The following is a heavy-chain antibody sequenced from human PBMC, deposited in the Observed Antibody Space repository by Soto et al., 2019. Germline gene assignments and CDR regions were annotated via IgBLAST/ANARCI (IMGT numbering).Heavy chain of an antibody. CDR3: ARPGHMIVPDYFDY. J-gene: IGHJ4*01. D-gene: IGHD3-22*01. CDR2: IYPGDSDT. CDR1: GYSFTSYW. V-gene: IGHV5-51*01. Sequence: GESLNISCKGSGYSFTSYWIGWVRQMPGKGLEWMGIIYPGDSDTRYSPSFQGQVTISAAKSISTAYLQWSSLKASDTAMYYCARPGHMIVPDYFDYWGHGTLVSVSS.